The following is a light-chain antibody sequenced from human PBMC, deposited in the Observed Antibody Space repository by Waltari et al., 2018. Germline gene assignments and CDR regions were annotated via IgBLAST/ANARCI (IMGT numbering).Light chain of an antibody. J-gene: IGLJ2*01. CDR2: KDD. V-gene: IGLV3-1*01. CDR3: QAWDSGTVV. CDR1: KLGNQY. Sequence: SYELTQPPSVSVSPGQTASITCSEDKLGNQYAYWYQQKSGQSPVLVIYKDDKRPSEMSERFSGSNSGNTATLTISGTQAMDEADYYCQAWDSGTVVFGGGTKLTVL.